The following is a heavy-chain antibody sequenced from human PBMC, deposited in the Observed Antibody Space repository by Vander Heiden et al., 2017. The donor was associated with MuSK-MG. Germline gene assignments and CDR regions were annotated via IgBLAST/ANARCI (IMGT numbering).Heavy chain of an antibody. V-gene: IGHV1-18*04. D-gene: IGHD3-10*01. CDR2: ISGYSGNT. CDR3: ARDFRFGSYEFDH. Sequence: QVQLVQSAPEVKKPGASMNVSCKTSGYTFTNYGISWVRQAPGQRLEWMGWISGYSGNTNYPPKFRDRVTMTTDTSTSTAYMELRGLRSDDTAVYYCARDFRFGSYEFDHWGQGTLVAVSS. CDR1: GYTFTNYG. J-gene: IGHJ4*02.